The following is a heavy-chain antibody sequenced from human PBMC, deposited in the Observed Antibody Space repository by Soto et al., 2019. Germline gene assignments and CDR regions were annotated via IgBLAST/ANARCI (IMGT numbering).Heavy chain of an antibody. CDR3: ARGLITGSHYSGGWYYFDS. Sequence: SETLSLTCSVSGGSISSYYWSWIRQPPGKGLEWIGYIYYSGSTNYNPSLKSRVTISVDTSKNQFSLKLSSVTAADTAVYYCARGLITGSHYSGGWYYFDSWGQGTQVTVSS. D-gene: IGHD6-19*01. CDR1: GGSISSYY. V-gene: IGHV4-59*12. J-gene: IGHJ4*02. CDR2: IYYSGST.